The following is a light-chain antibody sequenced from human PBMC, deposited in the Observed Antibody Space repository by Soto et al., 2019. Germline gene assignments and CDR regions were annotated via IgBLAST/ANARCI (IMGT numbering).Light chain of an antibody. J-gene: IGKJ2*01. V-gene: IGKV3-20*01. CDR3: QQYCSSPYT. Sequence: EIVLTQSPGTLSLSPGERATLSCRASQSVSSSYLARYQQKPGQAPRRLIYGASSRATGIPDRFSRSGSGTDFTLTITRLEPEDFAVYYCQQYCSSPYTCGQGTKVEIK. CDR2: GAS. CDR1: QSVSSSY.